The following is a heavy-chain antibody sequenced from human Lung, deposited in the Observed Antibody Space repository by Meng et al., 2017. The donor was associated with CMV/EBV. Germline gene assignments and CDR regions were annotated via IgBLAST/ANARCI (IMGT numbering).Heavy chain of an antibody. Sequence: GGSXRLXXAASGFTFSSYAMSWVRQAPGKGLEWVSAISGSGGSTYYADSVKGRFTISRDNSKNTLYLQMNSLRAEDTAVYYCAKGAAAAGFDPWGQGTLVXVSS. J-gene: IGHJ5*02. V-gene: IGHV3-23*01. D-gene: IGHD6-13*01. CDR3: AKGAAAAGFDP. CDR2: ISGSGGST. CDR1: GFTFSSYA.